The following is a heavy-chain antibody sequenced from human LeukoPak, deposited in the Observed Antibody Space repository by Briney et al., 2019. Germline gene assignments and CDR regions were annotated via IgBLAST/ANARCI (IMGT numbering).Heavy chain of an antibody. Sequence: GGSLRLSCAASGFTVSSNFMSWVRQAPGKVLEWVSVIYSGGSTYYADSVKGRFTISRHNSNNTLFLQMNSLRAEDTAVYYCARYDSGTGLLDYWGQGTLVTVSS. CDR3: ARYDSGTGLLDY. V-gene: IGHV3-53*04. CDR2: IYSGGST. J-gene: IGHJ4*02. D-gene: IGHD3-10*01. CDR1: GFTVSSNF.